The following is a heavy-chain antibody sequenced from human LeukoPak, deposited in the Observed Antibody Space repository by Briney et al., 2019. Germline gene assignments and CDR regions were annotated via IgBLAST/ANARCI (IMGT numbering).Heavy chain of an antibody. Sequence: PGGSLRLSCAASGFTFSSYGMSWVRQAPGKGLERVSAISGSGGSTYYADSVKGRFTISRDNSKNTLYLQMNSLRAEDTAVYYCAKDRYGEPSFDYWGQGTLVTVSS. CDR1: GFTFSSYG. CDR3: AKDRYGEPSFDY. V-gene: IGHV3-23*01. D-gene: IGHD3-9*01. J-gene: IGHJ4*02. CDR2: ISGSGGST.